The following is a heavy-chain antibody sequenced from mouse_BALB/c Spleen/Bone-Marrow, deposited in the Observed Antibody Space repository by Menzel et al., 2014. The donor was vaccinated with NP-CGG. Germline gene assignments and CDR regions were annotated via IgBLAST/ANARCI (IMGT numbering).Heavy chain of an antibody. V-gene: IGHV5-6*02. Sequence: EVMLVESGGDLVKPGGSLKLSCAASGFTFSSYGMSWVRQTPDKRLEWVATISSGGSYTYYPDSVKGRFTISRDNAKNTLYLQVSSLKSEDTAVYYCARPYDFGAWFAYWGQGTLVTVSA. CDR2: ISSGGSYT. CDR3: ARPYDFGAWFAY. J-gene: IGHJ3*01. CDR1: GFTFSSYG. D-gene: IGHD2-4*01.